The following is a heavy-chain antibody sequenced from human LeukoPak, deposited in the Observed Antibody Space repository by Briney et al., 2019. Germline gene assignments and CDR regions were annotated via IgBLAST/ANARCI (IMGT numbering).Heavy chain of an antibody. Sequence: SETLSLTCAVYGGSFSGYYWSWIRQPPGKGLEWIGEINHSGSTNYNPSLKSRVTISVDTSKNQFSLKLSSVTAADTAVYYCATETNGRHYDYWGQGTLLTVSS. CDR2: INHSGST. CDR1: GGSFSGYY. V-gene: IGHV4-34*01. D-gene: IGHD1-14*01. CDR3: ATETNGRHYDY. J-gene: IGHJ4*02.